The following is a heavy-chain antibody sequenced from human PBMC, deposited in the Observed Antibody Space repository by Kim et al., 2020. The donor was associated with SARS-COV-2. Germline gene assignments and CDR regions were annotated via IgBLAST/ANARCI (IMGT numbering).Heavy chain of an antibody. J-gene: IGHJ4*02. CDR3: AKRNKMITFGGVIVIA. Sequence: GGSLRLSCAASGFTFSSYAMSWVRQAPGKGLEWVSGISGSGGSTYYADSVKGRFNISRDNSKNTLYLQMNSLRAEDTAVYYCAKRNKMITFGGVIVIAWGQGTLVTVSS. V-gene: IGHV3-23*01. CDR2: ISGSGGST. CDR1: GFTFSSYA. D-gene: IGHD3-16*02.